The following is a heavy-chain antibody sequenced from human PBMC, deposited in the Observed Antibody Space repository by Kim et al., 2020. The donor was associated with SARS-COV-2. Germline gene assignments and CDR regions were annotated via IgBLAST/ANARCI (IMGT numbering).Heavy chain of an antibody. J-gene: IGHJ4*02. Sequence: NLKYSPNCKGRATLPWDTAANTAYMELSSLRSEDTAVYFCARDLLHTGFDFWGQGTLVTVSS. D-gene: IGHD2-8*02. CDR3: ARDLLHTGFDF. V-gene: IGHV1-3*01. CDR2: NL.